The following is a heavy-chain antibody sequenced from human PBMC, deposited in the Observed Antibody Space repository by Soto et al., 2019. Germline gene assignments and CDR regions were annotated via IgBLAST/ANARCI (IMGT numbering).Heavy chain of an antibody. D-gene: IGHD6-6*01. J-gene: IGHJ4*02. CDR1: GCSINSDYY. Sequence: SETLSLTCTVSGCSINSDYYWGWIRQPPGKGLDWIGSIYHTGSTYYNPSLKSRVTISVDTSKRQFSLNLSSVTAADTALYYCVSSSSGEYYFDSWGPGTLVTVSS. CDR2: IYHTGST. CDR3: VSSSSGEYYFDS. V-gene: IGHV4-38-2*02.